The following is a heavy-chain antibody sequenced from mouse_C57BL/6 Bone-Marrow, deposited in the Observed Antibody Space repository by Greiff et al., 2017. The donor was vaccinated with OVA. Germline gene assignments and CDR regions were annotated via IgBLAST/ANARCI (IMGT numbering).Heavy chain of an antibody. J-gene: IGHJ2*01. CDR3: AREDYGSSHDN. V-gene: IGHV1-69*01. Sequence: QVQLQQPGAELVMPGASVKLSCKASGYTFTSYWMHWVKQRPGQGLEWIGEIDPSDSYPNYNQKFKGKSNLTVDKSSSTAYMQLSSLTSEDSAVYYCAREDYGSSHDNWGQGTTLTVSS. CDR2: IDPSDSYP. CDR1: GYTFTSYW. D-gene: IGHD1-1*01.